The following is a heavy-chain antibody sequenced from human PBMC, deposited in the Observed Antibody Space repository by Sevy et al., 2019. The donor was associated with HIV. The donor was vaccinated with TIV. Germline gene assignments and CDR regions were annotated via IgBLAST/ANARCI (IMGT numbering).Heavy chain of an antibody. Sequence: SETLSLTCAVHYGAFSGYYWNWIRQVPGKGLEWIGEINESGITYYNPSLKSRVTISVDTSKKQFSLKPNSVTAVDSAVYFCARSPPVVVVPGAPSWFDPWGQGTLVTVSS. D-gene: IGHD2-2*01. CDR1: YGAFSGYY. CDR3: ARSPPVVVVPGAPSWFDP. CDR2: INESGIT. J-gene: IGHJ5*02. V-gene: IGHV4-34*01.